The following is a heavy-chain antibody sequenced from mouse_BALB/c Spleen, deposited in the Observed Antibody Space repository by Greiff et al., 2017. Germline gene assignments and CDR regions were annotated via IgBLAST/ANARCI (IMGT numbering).Heavy chain of an antibody. J-gene: IGHJ3*01. CDR3: ARPHYYGSSEGFAY. V-gene: IGHV2-2*02. Sequence: QVQLQQSGPGLVQPSQSLSITCTVSGFSLTSYGVHWVRQSPGKGLEWLGVIWSGGSTDYNAAFISRLSISKDNSKSQVFFKMNSLQANDTAIYYCARPHYYGSSEGFAYWGQGTLVTVSA. CDR2: IWSGGST. CDR1: GFSLTSYG. D-gene: IGHD1-1*01.